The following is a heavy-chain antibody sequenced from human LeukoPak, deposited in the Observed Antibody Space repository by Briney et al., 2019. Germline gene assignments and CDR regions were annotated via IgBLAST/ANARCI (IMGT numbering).Heavy chain of an antibody. J-gene: IGHJ4*02. V-gene: IGHV3-23*01. CDR3: AKRSDYGGDGNYFDY. D-gene: IGHD4-23*01. Sequence: PGGSLRLSCAASGFTFSSYGMSWVRQAPGKGLEWVSTISGRDSNTYYADSVKGRFTISRDNSRNTLYLHLNSLRAEDTAVYYCAKRSDYGGDGNYFDYWDQGTPVTVSS. CDR1: GFTFSSYG. CDR2: ISGRDSNT.